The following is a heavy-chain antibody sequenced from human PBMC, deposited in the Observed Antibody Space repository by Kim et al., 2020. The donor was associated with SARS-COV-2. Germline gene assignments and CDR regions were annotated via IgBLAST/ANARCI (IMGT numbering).Heavy chain of an antibody. CDR2: INTDGSLT. D-gene: IGHD3-16*01. V-gene: IGHV3-74*01. Sequence: RGSLRLSCKASGFSFSSNWMHWVRQAPGKGLVWVSRINTDGSLTNHADSVQGRFTISRDNADNTLYLQMNSLTVDDTAVYYCARDVCGSRDYWGQGTLVIVSS. J-gene: IGHJ4*02. CDR1: GFSFSSNW. CDR3: ARDVCGSRDY.